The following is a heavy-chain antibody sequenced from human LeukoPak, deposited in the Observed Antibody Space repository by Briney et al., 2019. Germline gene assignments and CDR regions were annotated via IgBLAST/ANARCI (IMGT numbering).Heavy chain of an antibody. D-gene: IGHD4-17*01. CDR2: IKSKTDGGKT. Sequence: GGSLRLSCAASGFTFNNAWMSWVRQAPGKGLEWVGRIKSKTDGGKTDYAAPVRGRFTISRDNSKHPLYLQMNSLRAEDTAVYYCAKDYGEAQYYFDYWGQGTLVTVSS. J-gene: IGHJ4*02. CDR3: AKDYGEAQYYFDY. V-gene: IGHV3-15*01. CDR1: GFTFNNAW.